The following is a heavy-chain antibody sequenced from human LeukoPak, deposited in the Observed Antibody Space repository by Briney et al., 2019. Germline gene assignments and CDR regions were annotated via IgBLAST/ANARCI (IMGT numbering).Heavy chain of an antibody. D-gene: IGHD2-15*01. V-gene: IGHV3-48*01. CDR2: ISSSSSTI. J-gene: IGHJ5*02. CDR1: GFTFSSYS. Sequence: GGSLRLSCAASGFTFSSYSVNWVRQAPGKGLEWVSHISSSSSTIYYADSVKGRFTISRDNAKNSLYLQMNSLRAEDTAVYYCARGVVVVVAATYNWFDPWGQGTLVTVSS. CDR3: ARGVVVVVAATYNWFDP.